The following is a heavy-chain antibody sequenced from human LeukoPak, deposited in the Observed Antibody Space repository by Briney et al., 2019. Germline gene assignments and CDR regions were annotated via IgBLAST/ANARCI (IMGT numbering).Heavy chain of an antibody. CDR1: GFTFSTSA. D-gene: IGHD3-10*01. J-gene: IGHJ4*02. V-gene: IGHV3-23*01. Sequence: GGSLRLSCAASGFTFSTSAMSWVRQAPGKGLEWVSIISGSGGSTNYADSVKGRFTISRDNSKNTLYLQMNSLRAEDTAVYYCAKPYYGSGSYYGFNYYAFDYWGQGTLVTVSS. CDR3: AKPYYGSGSYYGFNYYAFDY. CDR2: ISGSGGST.